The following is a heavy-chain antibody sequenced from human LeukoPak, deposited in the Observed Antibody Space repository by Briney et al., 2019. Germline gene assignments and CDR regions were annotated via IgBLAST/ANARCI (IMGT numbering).Heavy chain of an antibody. V-gene: IGHV4-39*07. CDR2: IYYSGST. CDR1: GGSISSSSFY. CDR3: ASRLYYYDSSGYYQTPKPFDY. D-gene: IGHD3-22*01. J-gene: IGHJ4*02. Sequence: SETLSLTCTVSGGSISSSSFYWGWIRQPPGKGLEWIGSIYYSGSTYYNPSLKSRVSISVDTSKNQFSLKLSSVTAADTAVYYCASRLYYYDSSGYYQTPKPFDYWGQGTLVTVSS.